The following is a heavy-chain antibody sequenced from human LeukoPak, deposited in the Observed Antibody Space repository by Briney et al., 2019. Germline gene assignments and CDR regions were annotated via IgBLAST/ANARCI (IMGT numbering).Heavy chain of an antibody. J-gene: IGHJ5*02. CDR2: IYHSGST. CDR3: ASFHVLLWFGGLS. D-gene: IGHD3-10*01. Sequence: SETLSLTCAVSGGSISSGGYSWSWIRQPPGKGLEWIGYIYHSGSTYYNPSLKSRVTISVDSSKNQFSLKLSSVTAADTAVYYCASFHVLLWFGGLSWGQGTLVTVSS. V-gene: IGHV4-30-2*01. CDR1: GGSISSGGYS.